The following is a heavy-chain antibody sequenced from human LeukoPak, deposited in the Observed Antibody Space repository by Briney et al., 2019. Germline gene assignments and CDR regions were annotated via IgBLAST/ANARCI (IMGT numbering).Heavy chain of an antibody. J-gene: IGHJ4*03. V-gene: IGHV4-34*01. Sequence: SETLSLTCAVYDESLSGYNWNWIRQPPGKGLEWIGEIDHLVRTNYNPSLKSRVGILFATSKNQFSLKMNSVTAADTAVYFCARPQHCSATTCSGPLRYWGQGNLVLVSS. CDR1: DESLSGYN. CDR2: IDHLVRT. D-gene: IGHD2-2*01. CDR3: ARPQHCSATTCSGPLRY.